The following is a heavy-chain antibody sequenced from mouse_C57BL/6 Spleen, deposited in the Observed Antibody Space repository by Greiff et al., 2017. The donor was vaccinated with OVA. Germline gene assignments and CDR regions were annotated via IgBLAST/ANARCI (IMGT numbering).Heavy chain of an antibody. CDR1: GYTFTSYW. Sequence: QVQLQQPGAELVRPGSSVKLSCKASGYTFTSYWMDWVKQRPGQGLEWIGNIYPSDSETHYNQKFKDKATLTVDKSSSTAYMQLSSLTSEDSAVYYCAREGLRHGDGWFAYWGQGTLVTVSA. J-gene: IGHJ3*01. CDR2: IYPSDSET. D-gene: IGHD2-4*01. CDR3: AREGLRHGDGWFAY. V-gene: IGHV1-61*01.